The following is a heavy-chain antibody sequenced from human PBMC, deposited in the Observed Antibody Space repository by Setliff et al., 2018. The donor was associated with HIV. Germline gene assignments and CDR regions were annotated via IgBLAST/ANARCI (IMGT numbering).Heavy chain of an antibody. CDR3: ARHHSGSYLTYFQD. Sequence: SLTCSVSGGSISGFYWSWIRQPPGKGLEWIGYIYYSGSTNYNPSLKSRVTISVDTSKNQFSLNLRSMTAADTAVYYCARHHSGSYLTYFQDWGQGTLVTVSS. CDR1: GGSISGFY. J-gene: IGHJ1*01. CDR2: IYYSGST. D-gene: IGHD1-26*01. V-gene: IGHV4-59*08.